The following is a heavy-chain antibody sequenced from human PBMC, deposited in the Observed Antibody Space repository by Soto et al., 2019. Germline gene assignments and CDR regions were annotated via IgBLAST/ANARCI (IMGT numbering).Heavy chain of an antibody. CDR3: AISYYYDSSGYPVDY. D-gene: IGHD3-22*01. V-gene: IGHV3-48*03. CDR2: ISSSGSTI. J-gene: IGHJ4*02. CDR1: GFTFSSYE. Sequence: PGGSLRLSCAASGFTFSSYEMNWVRQAPGKGLEWVSYISSSGSTIYYADSVKGRFTISRDNAKNSLYLQMNSLRAEDTAVYYCAISYYYDSSGYPVDYWGQGTLVTVSS.